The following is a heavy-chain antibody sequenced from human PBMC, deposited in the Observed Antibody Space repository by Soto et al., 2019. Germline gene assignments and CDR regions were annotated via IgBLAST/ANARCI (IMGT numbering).Heavy chain of an antibody. Sequence: SVKVSCKASGYSFTDYHIHWVRQAPGQGLEWMGGINPIFGTASTAQKFQGRVTITADESTSTAYMELSSLRSEDTAVYYCARDATLYESSAYYYLYWG. CDR1: GYSFTDYH. J-gene: IGHJ4*01. CDR3: ARDATLYESSAYYYLY. D-gene: IGHD3-22*01. CDR2: INPIFGTA. V-gene: IGHV1-69*13.